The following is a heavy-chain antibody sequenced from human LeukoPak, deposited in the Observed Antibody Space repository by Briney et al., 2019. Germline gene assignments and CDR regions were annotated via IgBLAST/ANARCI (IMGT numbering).Heavy chain of an antibody. CDR1: GGSISSRSYS. J-gene: IGHJ4*02. CDR3: ARIPPSSGYYYFDY. V-gene: IGHV4-39*07. Sequence: SETLSLTCTVSGGSISSRSYSWGWIRHPPGKGLEWIGSLYFSGSTYYNPSLKSRVTISGDTSKNQFSLKVTSVAAADAAVYYCARIPPSSGYYYFDYWGQGILVTVSS. CDR2: LYFSGST. D-gene: IGHD3-22*01.